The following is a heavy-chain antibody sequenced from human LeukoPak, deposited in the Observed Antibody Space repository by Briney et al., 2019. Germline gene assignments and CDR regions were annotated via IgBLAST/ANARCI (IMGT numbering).Heavy chain of an antibody. CDR2: IYSGGST. J-gene: IGHJ3*02. CDR1: GFTVSSNY. V-gene: IGHV3-53*04. CDR3: ARDPGTRSFDI. D-gene: IGHD3-10*01. Sequence: GGSLRLSCAASGFTVSSNYMSWVRQAPGKGLEWVSVIYSGGSTYYADSVKGRFTIYRHNSKNTLYLQMNSLRAEDTAVYYCARDPGTRSFDIWGQGTMVTVSS.